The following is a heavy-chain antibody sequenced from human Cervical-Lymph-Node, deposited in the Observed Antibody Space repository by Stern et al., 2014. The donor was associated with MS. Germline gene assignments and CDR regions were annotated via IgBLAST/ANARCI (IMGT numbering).Heavy chain of an antibody. CDR3: ARGVTYCGGDCYGWYFDL. Sequence: EVQLVESGGGVVQPGGSLRLSCAASGFTFSSYAMHWVRQAPGKGLEYVSVISRNGGSTYYANSVKGRFTISRDNSKNTLYLHMGSLRVEDMAVYYCARGVTYCGGDCYGWYFDLWGRGTLVTVSS. V-gene: IGHV3-64*01. D-gene: IGHD2-21*02. J-gene: IGHJ2*01. CDR1: GFTFSSYA. CDR2: ISRNGGST.